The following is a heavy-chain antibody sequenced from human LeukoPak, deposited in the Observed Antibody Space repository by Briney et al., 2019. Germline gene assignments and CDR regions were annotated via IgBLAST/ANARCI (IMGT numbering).Heavy chain of an antibody. J-gene: IGHJ4*02. CDR3: ARGHYYDSSGYYLPDY. D-gene: IGHD3-22*01. CDR2: INPNSGGT. Sequence: GASVKVSCKASGYTFTSYYMHWVRQAPGQGLEWMGWINPNSGGTNYAQKFQGWVTMTRDTSISTAYMELSRLRSDDTAVYYCARGHYYDSSGYYLPDYWGQGTLVTVSS. CDR1: GYTFTSYY. V-gene: IGHV1-2*04.